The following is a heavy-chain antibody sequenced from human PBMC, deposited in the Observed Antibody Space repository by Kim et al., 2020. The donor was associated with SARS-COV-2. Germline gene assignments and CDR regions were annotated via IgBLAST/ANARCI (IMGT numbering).Heavy chain of an antibody. D-gene: IGHD6-19*01. CDR2: VNNNNNP. J-gene: IGHJ4*02. Sequence: GGSLRLSCAASGFTFSRRAMSWVRQVPGKGLEWIASVNNNNNPYYADSVKGRFTVSRDITKDTLYLQMNSLRADDTALYYCAKDHPSSGWPTFDSWVQGTLIAVSS. V-gene: IGHV3-23*05. CDR1: GFTFSRRA. CDR3: AKDHPSSGWPTFDS.